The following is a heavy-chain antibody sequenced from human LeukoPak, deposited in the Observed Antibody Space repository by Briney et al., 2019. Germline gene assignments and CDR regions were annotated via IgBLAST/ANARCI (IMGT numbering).Heavy chain of an antibody. D-gene: IGHD1-26*01. Sequence: GGSLRLSCAASGFTFSSYWMSWVRQAPGKGLEWVANIKEDGGVTYYVDSVKGRFTISRDNAKNSLYLQMNSLRADDTAVYYCGREVPGGATILDYWGQGTLVTVSS. CDR3: GREVPGGATILDY. V-gene: IGHV3-7*04. CDR2: IKEDGGVT. J-gene: IGHJ4*02. CDR1: GFTFSSYW.